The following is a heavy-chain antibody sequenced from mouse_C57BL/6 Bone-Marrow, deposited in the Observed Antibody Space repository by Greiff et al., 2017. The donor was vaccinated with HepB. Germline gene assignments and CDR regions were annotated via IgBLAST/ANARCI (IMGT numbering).Heavy chain of an antibody. J-gene: IGHJ3*01. Sequence: VKLQESGAELVKPGASVKLSCKASGYTFTEYTIHWVKQRSGQGLEWIGWFYPGSGSIKYNEKFKDKATLTADKSSSTVYMEISRLTSEDSAVYFCARHEDRGIITTVVAPFAYWGQGTLVTVSA. CDR1: GYTFTEYT. V-gene: IGHV1-62-2*01. CDR3: ARHEDRGIITTVVAPFAY. CDR2: FYPGSGSI. D-gene: IGHD1-1*01.